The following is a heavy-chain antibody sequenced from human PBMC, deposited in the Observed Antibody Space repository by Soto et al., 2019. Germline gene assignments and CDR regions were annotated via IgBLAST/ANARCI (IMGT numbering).Heavy chain of an antibody. CDR3: AHTEYRGSGSDYNDRDDDYYGMDV. V-gene: IGHV2-5*02. CDR2: LYWDDDK. Sequence: QIPLTESGPTLVPPPQTLTLTCTFSGFSLSTSGVGVGWIRQPPGKALAWLALLYWDDDKRYSPSLQGRLTITKDYSKNQVVQTMTNTDPVDTGTYYCAHTEYRGSGSDYNDRDDDYYGMDVGGQGTTVTVSS. D-gene: IGHD3-10*01. CDR1: GFSLSTSGVG. J-gene: IGHJ6*02.